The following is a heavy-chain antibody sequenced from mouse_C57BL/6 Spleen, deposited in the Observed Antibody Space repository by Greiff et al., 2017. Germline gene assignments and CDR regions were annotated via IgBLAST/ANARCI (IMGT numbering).Heavy chain of an antibody. D-gene: IGHD2-4*01. CDR2: ISSGGDYI. CDR1: GFTFSSYA. CDR3: TRDAYYDYGGGGSY. Sequence: EVQRVESGEGLVKPGGSLKLSCAASGFTFSSYAMSWVRQTPEKRLEWVAYISSGGDYIYYADTVKGRFTISRDNARNTLYLQMSSLKSEDTAMYYCTRDAYYDYGGGGSYWGQGTSVTVSS. V-gene: IGHV5-9-1*02. J-gene: IGHJ4*01.